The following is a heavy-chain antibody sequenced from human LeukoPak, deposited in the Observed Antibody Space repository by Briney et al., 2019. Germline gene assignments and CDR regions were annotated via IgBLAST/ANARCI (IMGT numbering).Heavy chain of an antibody. CDR2: ISSSGSTI. CDR1: GVTFSSYE. CDR3: ATGNVGAPFDY. V-gene: IGHV3-48*03. J-gene: IGHJ4*02. Sequence: GGSLRLSCAASGVTFSSYEMNWVRQAPGKGLEWVSYISSSGSTIYYADSVKGRFTISRDNAKNSLYLQMNSLRAEDTAVYYCATGNVGAPFDYWGQGTLVTVSS. D-gene: IGHD1-26*01.